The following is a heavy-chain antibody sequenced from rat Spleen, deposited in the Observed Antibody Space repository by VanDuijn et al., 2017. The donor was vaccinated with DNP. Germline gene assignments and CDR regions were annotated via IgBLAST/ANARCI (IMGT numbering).Heavy chain of an antibody. CDR2: INKDSSTI. D-gene: IGHD1-11*01. Sequence: EVKLVESGGGLVQPGRSLKLSCAASGFNFNDYWMGWVRQAPGKGLEWIGQINKDSSTINYNPPLKDKLTISRDNAQNTLYLQMSKLGSEDTAIYYCARGPNYGGYADYFDYWGQGVMVTVSS. CDR1: GFNFNDYW. V-gene: IGHV4-2*01. CDR3: ARGPNYGGYADYFDY. J-gene: IGHJ2*01.